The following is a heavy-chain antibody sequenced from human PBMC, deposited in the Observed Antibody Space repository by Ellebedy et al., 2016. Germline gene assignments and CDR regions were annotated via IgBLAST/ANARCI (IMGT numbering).Heavy chain of an antibody. CDR2: MNPNSGNT. CDR3: ARGSESSSFQLDV. D-gene: IGHD6-6*01. Sequence: ASVKVSCKASGYTFTGYYMHWVRQAPGQGLEWMGWMNPNSGNTGYAQKFQGRVTMTRNTSISTAYMELSSLRSEDTAVYYCARGSESSSFQLDVWGQGTTVTVSS. CDR1: GYTFTGYY. V-gene: IGHV1-8*02. J-gene: IGHJ6*02.